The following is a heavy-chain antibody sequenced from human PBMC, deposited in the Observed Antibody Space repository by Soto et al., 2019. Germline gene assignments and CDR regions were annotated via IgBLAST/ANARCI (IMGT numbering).Heavy chain of an antibody. CDR2: INHSGST. CDR1: GGSFSGYY. J-gene: IGHJ5*02. D-gene: IGHD1-7*01. Sequence: SSETLSLTCAVYGGSFSGYYWSWIRQPPGKGLEWIGEINHSGSTNYNPSLKSRVTISVDTSKNQFSLKLSSVTAADTAVYYCARDSVELRRDWFDPWGQGTLVTVSS. CDR3: ARDSVELRRDWFDP. V-gene: IGHV4-34*01.